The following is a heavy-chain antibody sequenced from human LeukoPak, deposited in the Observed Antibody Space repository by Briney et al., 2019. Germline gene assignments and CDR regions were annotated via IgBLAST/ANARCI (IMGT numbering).Heavy chain of an antibody. J-gene: IGHJ4*02. CDR1: GGSISSSNW. CDR2: IYHSGST. Sequence: SEALSLTCAVSGGSISSSNWWSWVRQPPGKGLEWIGEIYHSGSTNYNPSLKSRVTISVDKSKNQFSLKLSSVTAADTAVYYCARDRRTKGPLDYWGQGTLVTVSS. V-gene: IGHV4-4*02. CDR3: ARDRRTKGPLDY.